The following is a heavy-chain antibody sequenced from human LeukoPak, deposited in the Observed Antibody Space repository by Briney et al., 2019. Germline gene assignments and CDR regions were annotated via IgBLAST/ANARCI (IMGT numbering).Heavy chain of an antibody. V-gene: IGHV1-18*01. Sequence: ASVKVSCKASGYTFTSYGISWVRQAPGRGLEWMGWISAYNGNTNYAQKLQGRVTMTTDTSTSTAYMELRSLRSDDTAVYYCARRGLYSSSSVEGDYWGQGTLVTVSS. D-gene: IGHD6-6*01. CDR2: ISAYNGNT. CDR1: GYTFTSYG. J-gene: IGHJ4*02. CDR3: ARRGLYSSSSVEGDY.